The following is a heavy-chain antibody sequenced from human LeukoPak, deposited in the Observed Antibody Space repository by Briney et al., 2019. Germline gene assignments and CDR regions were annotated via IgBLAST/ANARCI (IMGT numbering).Heavy chain of an antibody. V-gene: IGHV3-21*01. CDR1: GITFSSYS. CDR3: ARAARPGFDY. Sequence: GGSLRLSCAASGITFSSYSMNWVRQAPGKGLEWVSSISSSSSYIYYADSVKGRFTISRDNAKNSLYLQMNSLRAEDTAVYYCARAARPGFDYWGQGTLVTVSS. J-gene: IGHJ4*02. CDR2: ISSSSSYI. D-gene: IGHD6-6*01.